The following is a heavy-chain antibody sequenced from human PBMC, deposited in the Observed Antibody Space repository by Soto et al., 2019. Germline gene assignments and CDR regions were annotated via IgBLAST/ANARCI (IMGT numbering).Heavy chain of an antibody. CDR3: ASPDYGGNSMPPEN. CDR1: GGTFSSYA. J-gene: IGHJ4*02. Sequence: QVQLVQSGAEVKKPGSSVKVSCKASGGTFSSYAISWVRQAPGQGLEWMGGIIPIFGTANYAQKFQGRVTITADESTSTAYLELSSLSSEDTAVYYCASPDYGGNSMPPENWGQGTLVTVSS. D-gene: IGHD4-17*01. V-gene: IGHV1-69*01. CDR2: IIPIFGTA.